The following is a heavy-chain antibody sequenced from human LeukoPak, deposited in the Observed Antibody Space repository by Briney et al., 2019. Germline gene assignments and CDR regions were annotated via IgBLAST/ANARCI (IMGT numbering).Heavy chain of an antibody. CDR2: ITGSGGST. J-gene: IGHJ4*02. D-gene: IGHD3-10*01. V-gene: IGHV3-23*01. CDR3: ARELFDFDY. CDR1: GFTFDNFA. Sequence: GGSLRLSCAPSGFTFDNFAMTWVRQAPGKGLEWVSEITGSGGSTYYADSVKGRFTISRDNSKNTPYLQMNSLRAEDTAIYYCARELFDFDYWGQGTLVTVSS.